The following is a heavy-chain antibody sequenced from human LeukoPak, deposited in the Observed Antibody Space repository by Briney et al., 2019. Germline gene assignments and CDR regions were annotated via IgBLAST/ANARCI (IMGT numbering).Heavy chain of an antibody. V-gene: IGHV3-30*18. D-gene: IGHD1-26*01. CDR1: GFTFNNYG. J-gene: IGHJ6*02. CDR3: AKATSGSFMDFYGLAV. CDR2: ISYDGNNK. Sequence: GRSLRLSCAVSGFTFNNYGMHWVRQAPGKGLEWVAVISYDGNNKYYEDSVKGRFTISRDNSKNTLFLQMNSLRTEDTAVYYCAKATSGSFMDFYGLAVWGQGTTVAVSS.